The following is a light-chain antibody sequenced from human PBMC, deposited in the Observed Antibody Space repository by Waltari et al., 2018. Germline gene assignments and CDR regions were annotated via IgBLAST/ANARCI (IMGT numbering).Light chain of an antibody. CDR1: YSNIGAYDY. Sequence: QSALTQPRSVSGSPGHSVTISCTGTYSNIGAYDYVSRYQQHPGKAPKVMIHDVNIRPAGVPDRFSGSKSGNTASLTISGLQAEDEADYYCCSYAGRYTVLFGGGTKLTGL. V-gene: IGLV2-11*01. CDR2: DVN. J-gene: IGLJ2*01. CDR3: CSYAGRYTVL.